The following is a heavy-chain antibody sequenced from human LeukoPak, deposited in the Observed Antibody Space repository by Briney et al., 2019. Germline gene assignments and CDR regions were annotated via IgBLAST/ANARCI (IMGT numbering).Heavy chain of an antibody. Sequence: ASVKVSCKASGYTFTSYGISWVRQAPGQGLEWMGWISAYNGNTNYAQKLQGRVTMTTDTSTSTAYMELRSLRSDDTVVYYCARGWYCSSTSCLEYFQHWGQGTLVTVSS. CDR2: ISAYNGNT. CDR3: ARGWYCSSTSCLEYFQH. V-gene: IGHV1-18*01. J-gene: IGHJ1*01. D-gene: IGHD2-2*01. CDR1: GYTFTSYG.